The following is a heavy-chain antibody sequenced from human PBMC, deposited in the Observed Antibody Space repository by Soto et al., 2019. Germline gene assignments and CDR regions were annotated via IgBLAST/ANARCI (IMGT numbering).Heavy chain of an antibody. CDR1: GFTFGDYA. Sequence: HPGGSLRLSCTASGFTFGDYAMSWFRQAPGKGLEWVGFIRSKAYGGTTEYAASVKGRFTISRDDSKSIAYLQMNSLKTEDTAVYYCTRSSRLRSKKRLDYWGQGTLVTVSS. J-gene: IGHJ4*02. CDR3: TRSSRLRSKKRLDY. CDR2: IRSKAYGGTT. D-gene: IGHD6-19*01. V-gene: IGHV3-49*03.